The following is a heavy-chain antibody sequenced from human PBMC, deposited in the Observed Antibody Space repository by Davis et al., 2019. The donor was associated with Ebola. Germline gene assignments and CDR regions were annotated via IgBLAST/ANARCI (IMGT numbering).Heavy chain of an antibody. Sequence: ASVKVSCKASGYTFTRYYVHWARQPPGQGLEWMGILNPSDDSAQFAQKFQGRVNMTTDTSMSTVDMELSGLRSDDTAMYYCARGLLWFKTYYYGMDIWGQGTTVTVSS. CDR3: ARGLLWFKTYYYGMDI. CDR1: GYTFTRYY. V-gene: IGHV1-46*01. J-gene: IGHJ6*02. CDR2: LNPSDDSA. D-gene: IGHD3-10*01.